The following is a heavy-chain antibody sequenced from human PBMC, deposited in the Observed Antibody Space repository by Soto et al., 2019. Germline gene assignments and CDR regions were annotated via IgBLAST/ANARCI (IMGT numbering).Heavy chain of an antibody. J-gene: IGHJ5*02. Sequence: SETLSLTCTVSGDSISSSSYFWGWIRQPPGKGLEWIGSIYYSGSTNYNPSLKSRVTISVDTSKNQFSLKLSSVTAADTAVYYCARGRYVIADNWFDPWGQGTLVTVSS. CDR2: IYYSGST. CDR3: ARGRYVIADNWFDP. V-gene: IGHV4-39*01. CDR1: GDSISSSSYF. D-gene: IGHD6-13*01.